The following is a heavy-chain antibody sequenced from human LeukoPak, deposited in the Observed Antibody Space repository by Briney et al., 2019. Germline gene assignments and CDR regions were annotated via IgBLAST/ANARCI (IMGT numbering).Heavy chain of an antibody. J-gene: IGHJ4*02. CDR3: ARKDSGHNPFDF. Sequence: GGSLRLSCAASGFTFSSYAMSWVRQAPGKGLEWVSGISSSGFDTPYADPVKGRFTVSRDNSRNTLYLQMNSLRVEDTAIYYCARKDSGHNPFDFWGQGTLVTVSS. D-gene: IGHD1-14*01. V-gene: IGHV3-23*01. CDR1: GFTFSSYA. CDR2: ISSSGFDT.